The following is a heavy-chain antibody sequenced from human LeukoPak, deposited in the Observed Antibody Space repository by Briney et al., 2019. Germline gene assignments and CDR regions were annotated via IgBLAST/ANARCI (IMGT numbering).Heavy chain of an antibody. Sequence: SETLSLTCTVSGGSISSGGYYWSWIRPHPGKGLEWIGYIYYSGSTYYNPSLKSRVTISVDTSKNQFSLKLSSVTAADTAVYYCARRLADRYSYFDYWGQGTLVTVSS. V-gene: IGHV4-31*03. CDR1: GGSISSGGYY. CDR2: IYYSGST. J-gene: IGHJ4*02. D-gene: IGHD3-9*01. CDR3: ARRLADRYSYFDY.